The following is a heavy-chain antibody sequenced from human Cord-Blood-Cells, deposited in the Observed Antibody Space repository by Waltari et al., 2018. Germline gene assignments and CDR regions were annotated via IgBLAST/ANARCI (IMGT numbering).Heavy chain of an antibody. V-gene: IGHV3-21*01. Sequence: EVQLAESGGGLDKPGGSLRLSCAAYGFTFSSYSMTWVRQAPGKGLEWVSSISSSSSYIYYADSVKGRFTISRDNAKNSLYLQMNSLRAEDTAVYYCARDPVTTVTYYFDYWGQGTLVTVSS. CDR1: GFTFSSYS. J-gene: IGHJ4*02. D-gene: IGHD4-4*01. CDR2: ISSSSSYI. CDR3: ARDPVTTVTYYFDY.